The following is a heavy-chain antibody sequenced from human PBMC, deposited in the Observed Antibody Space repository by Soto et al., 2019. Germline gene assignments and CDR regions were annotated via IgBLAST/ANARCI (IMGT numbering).Heavy chain of an antibody. CDR2: ISGSGGST. CDR3: AKDCEEWLSLLNYFDY. V-gene: IGHV3-23*01. J-gene: IGHJ4*02. Sequence: GGSLRLSCAASGFTFSSYAMSWVRQAPGKGLEWVSAISGSGGSTYYADSVKGRFTISRDNSKNTLYLQMNSLRAEDTAVYYCAKDCEEWLSLLNYFDYWGQGTLVTVSS. D-gene: IGHD3-3*01. CDR1: GFTFSSYA.